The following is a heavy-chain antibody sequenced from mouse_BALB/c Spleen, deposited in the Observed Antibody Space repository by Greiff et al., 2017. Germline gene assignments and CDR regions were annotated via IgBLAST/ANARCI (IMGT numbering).Heavy chain of an antibody. CDR1: GFNIKDYY. CDR2: IDPENGDT. V-gene: IGHV14-4*02. CDR3: NAFYYRYAAMDY. Sequence: EVQLVESGAELVRSGASVKLSCTASGFNIKDYYMHWVKQRPEQGLEWIGWIDPENGDTEYAPKFQGKATMTADTSSNTAYLQLSSLTSEDTAVYYCNAFYYRYAAMDYWGQGTSVTVSS. D-gene: IGHD2-14*01. J-gene: IGHJ4*01.